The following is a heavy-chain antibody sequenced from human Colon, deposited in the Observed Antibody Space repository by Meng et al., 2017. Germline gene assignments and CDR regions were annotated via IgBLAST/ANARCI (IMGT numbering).Heavy chain of an antibody. V-gene: IGHV3-74*01. CDR2: ISSDGSST. CDR1: EFTFSSYW. J-gene: IGHJ4*02. D-gene: IGHD2-15*01. Sequence: VQVVAFGGALVQPGGSLRLSCAASEFTFSSYWMHWVRQAPGKGLVWVSRISSDGSSTIYADSVKGRFTISRDNAKNTLSLQMNSLRAEDTAVYYCARDGGHRADSWGQGTLVTVSS. CDR3: ARDGGHRADS.